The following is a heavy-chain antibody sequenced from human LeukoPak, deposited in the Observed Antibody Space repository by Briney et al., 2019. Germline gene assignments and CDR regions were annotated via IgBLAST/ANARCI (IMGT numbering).Heavy chain of an antibody. J-gene: IGHJ6*02. V-gene: IGHV3-74*01. CDR1: GFTFNNYW. CDR3: ARDTIAAAGHFYYYGMDV. CDR2: INSDGSST. D-gene: IGHD6-13*01. Sequence: GGSLRLSCAASGFTFNNYWMHWVRQASGEGLVWVSRINSDGSSTSYADSVKGRFTISRDNAKNTLYLQMNSLRVEDTAVYYCARDTIAAAGHFYYYGMDVWGQGTTVTVS.